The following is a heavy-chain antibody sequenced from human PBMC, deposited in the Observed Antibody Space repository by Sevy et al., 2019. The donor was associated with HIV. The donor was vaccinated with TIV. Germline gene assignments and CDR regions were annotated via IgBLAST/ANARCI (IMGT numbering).Heavy chain of an antibody. Sequence: GGSLRLSCAASGFTVSSNYMSWVRQAPGKGLEWVSVIYSGGSTYYADSVKGRFTNSRNNSKHTLYLQMNSLRAEDTAVYYCAKAIGYCSGGSCYEKGYYYYYYMDVWGKGTTVTVSS. J-gene: IGHJ6*03. CDR3: AKAIGYCSGGSCYEKGYYYYYYMDV. CDR2: IYSGGST. D-gene: IGHD2-15*01. V-gene: IGHV3-53*01. CDR1: GFTVSSNY.